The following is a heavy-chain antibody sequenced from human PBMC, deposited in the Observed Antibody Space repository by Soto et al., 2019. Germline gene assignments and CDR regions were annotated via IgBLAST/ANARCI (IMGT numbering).Heavy chain of an antibody. CDR1: GFRFSTYD. CDR3: ARDRCYDGTCYSASDS. Sequence: GGSLRLSCAASGFRFSTYDMDWLRQAPGKGPEWIAHISTTSFTIYYADSVKGRFTISRDNARNSLYLEMNSLRDEVTAVYYCARDRCYDGTCYSASDSWGQGTLVTVSS. D-gene: IGHD2-15*01. V-gene: IGHV3-48*02. J-gene: IGHJ5*01. CDR2: ISTTSFTI.